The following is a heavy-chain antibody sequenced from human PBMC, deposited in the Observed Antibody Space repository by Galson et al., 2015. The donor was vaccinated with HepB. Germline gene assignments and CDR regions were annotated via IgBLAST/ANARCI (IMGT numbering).Heavy chain of an antibody. CDR1: GFTFSSYA. CDR3: ARGPLGDTAMGTFFDY. V-gene: IGHV3-30*01. CDR2: ILYDGNNT. D-gene: IGHD5-18*01. J-gene: IGHJ4*02. Sequence: SLRLSCAASGFTFSSYAMHWVRQAPGKGLEWVTFILYDGNNTYYADSVKSRFTISRDNSKNTLYLQMNSLRAEDTAVYYCARGPLGDTAMGTFFDYWGQGTLVTVSS.